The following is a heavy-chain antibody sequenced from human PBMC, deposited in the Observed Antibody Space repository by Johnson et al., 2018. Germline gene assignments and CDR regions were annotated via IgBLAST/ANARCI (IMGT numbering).Heavy chain of an antibody. Sequence: QVQLVESGAEVKKPGSSVKVSCKASGGTFSSYTISWVRQAPGQGLEWMGRIIPILGIATYAQKFQGRVTITADKSTSTAYMELSSLRSEDTALYYCAKGNRGYYYYYMDVWGKGTTVTVSS. D-gene: IGHD1-14*01. V-gene: IGHV1-69*09. J-gene: IGHJ6*03. CDR2: IIPILGIA. CDR3: AKGNRGYYYYYMDV. CDR1: GGTFSSYT.